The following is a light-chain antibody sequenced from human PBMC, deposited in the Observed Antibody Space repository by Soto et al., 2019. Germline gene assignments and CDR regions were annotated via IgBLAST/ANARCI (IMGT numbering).Light chain of an antibody. V-gene: IGKV3-11*01. J-gene: IGKJ3*01. CDR2: DAS. Sequence: ENVLTQSPATLSLSPGERATLSCRASQSVSNYVAWYQQKPGQAPRLLIYDASNRATGITARFSGSGSGTDFTLNISSLEPEDFAVYFCQQRSNWLFGPGTKVDIK. CDR3: QQRSNWL. CDR1: QSVSNY.